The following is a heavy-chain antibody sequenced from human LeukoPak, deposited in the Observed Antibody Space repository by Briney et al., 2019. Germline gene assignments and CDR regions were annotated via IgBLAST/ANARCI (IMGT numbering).Heavy chain of an antibody. Sequence: GGSLRLSCAAFGFTFSSYSMNWVRQAPGKGLEWVSSISSSSSYIYYADSVKGQFTISRDNAKNSLYLHMNSLRVEDTAVYYCARVILGYYYYYGMDVWGQGTTVTVSS. CDR1: GFTFSSYS. J-gene: IGHJ6*02. D-gene: IGHD1-26*01. V-gene: IGHV3-21*01. CDR3: ARVILGYYYYYGMDV. CDR2: ISSSSSYI.